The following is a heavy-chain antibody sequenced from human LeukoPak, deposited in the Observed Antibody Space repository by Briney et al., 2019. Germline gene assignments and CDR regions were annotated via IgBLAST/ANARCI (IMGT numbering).Heavy chain of an antibody. D-gene: IGHD6-19*01. J-gene: IGHJ5*02. V-gene: IGHV4-4*07. CDR2: LYTSGST. CDR1: GGSISYYY. Sequence: KPSETLSLTCFVTGGSISYYYWSWIRQPAGKGLEWIGRLYTSGSTDYNPPLKSRVTMSVDTSKNQFSLKLRSVTAADTAVYYCARHAAVEGSSGWSPLWWFDPWGQGTLVTVSS. CDR3: ARHAAVEGSSGWSPLWWFDP.